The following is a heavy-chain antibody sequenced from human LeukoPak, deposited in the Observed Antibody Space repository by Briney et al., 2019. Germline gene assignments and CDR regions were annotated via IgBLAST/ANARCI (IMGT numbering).Heavy chain of an antibody. CDR2: IYYSGST. CDR1: GGSISSYY. J-gene: IGHJ3*02. V-gene: IGHV4-59*01. CDR3: ARADSSGWKFDAFDI. D-gene: IGHD6-19*01. Sequence: SETLSLTCTVSGGSISSYYWSWIRQPPGKGLEWIGYIYYSGSTNYNPSPKSRVTISVDTSKNQFSLKLSSVTAADTAVYYCARADSSGWKFDAFDIWGQGTMVTVSS.